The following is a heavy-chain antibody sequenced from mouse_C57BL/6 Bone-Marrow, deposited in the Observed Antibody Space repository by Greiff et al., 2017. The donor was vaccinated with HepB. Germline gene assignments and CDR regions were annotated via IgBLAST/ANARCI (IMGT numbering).Heavy chain of an antibody. V-gene: IGHV1-59*01. CDR2: IDPSDRYT. Sequence: VQLQQPGAELVRPGPSVKLSCKASGYTFTSSWMHWVKQRPGQGLEWIGVIDPSDRYTNYNQTFKGKATLTLDTSSSKAYMQPSSLTSEDPAVYYCARDYGSSYRFAYWGQGTLITVSA. CDR1: GYTFTSSW. CDR3: ARDYGSSYRFAY. D-gene: IGHD1-1*01. J-gene: IGHJ3*01.